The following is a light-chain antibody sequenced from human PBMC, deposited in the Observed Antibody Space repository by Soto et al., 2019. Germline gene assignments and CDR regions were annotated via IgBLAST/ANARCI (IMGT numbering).Light chain of an antibody. J-gene: IGLJ3*02. CDR3: ATWDDSLNTEL. V-gene: IGLV1-36*01. CDR1: SSNIGNKP. Sequence: QSVLTQPPSVSGPPRQRVTISCSGSSSNIGNKPVNWYQQLPGQAPKLLIYYDDLKPSGVSDRFSGSKSGTSASLTISGLQSADEAHYYCATWDDSLNTELFGGGTKLTVL. CDR2: YDD.